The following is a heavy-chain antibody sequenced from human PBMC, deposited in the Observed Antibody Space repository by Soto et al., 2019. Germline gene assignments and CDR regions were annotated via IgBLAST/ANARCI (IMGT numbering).Heavy chain of an antibody. CDR2: ISAYTGNT. CDR1: GYLFNSFD. V-gene: IGHV1-18*01. J-gene: IGHJ4*02. Sequence: QVQLVQSGGEVKKPGASVKVSCKASGYLFNSFDISWVRQAPGQGLEWMGWISAYTGNTKYAQNFQGRVTMTTDTSTSTDYMELRSLRSDDTAVYYCARRWTTGEIDYWGQGTLVTVSS. CDR3: ARRWTTGEIDY. D-gene: IGHD4-17*01.